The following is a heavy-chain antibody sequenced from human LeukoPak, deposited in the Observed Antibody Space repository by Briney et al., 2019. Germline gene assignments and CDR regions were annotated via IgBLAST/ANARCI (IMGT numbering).Heavy chain of an antibody. D-gene: IGHD3-22*01. J-gene: IGHJ5*02. CDR1: GYTLTELS. CDR2: FDREDGET. V-gene: IGHV1-24*01. Sequence: ASVKVSCKVSGYTLTELSIHWVRQAPGKGLEWMGGFDREDGETIYTQKFQGRVTMTADTSTDTVYMELSSLRSADTAVYYCATAGYYYDGSGYQSWFDPWGQGTLVTVSS. CDR3: ATAGYYYDGSGYQSWFDP.